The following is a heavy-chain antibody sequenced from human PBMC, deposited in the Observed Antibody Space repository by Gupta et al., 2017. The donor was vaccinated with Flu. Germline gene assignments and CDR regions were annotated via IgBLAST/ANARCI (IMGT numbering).Heavy chain of an antibody. J-gene: IGHJ4*02. Sequence: RQAPGKGLEWLASIKSRSDSIHYADSVKGRFTISRDNAEKLLSLQMDSLRVYATAGYFCARESDFLGVILEADDWGQGTLVTGPS. CDR2: IKSRSDSI. D-gene: IGHD3-3*01. V-gene: IGHV3-21*01. CDR3: ARESDFLGVILEADD.